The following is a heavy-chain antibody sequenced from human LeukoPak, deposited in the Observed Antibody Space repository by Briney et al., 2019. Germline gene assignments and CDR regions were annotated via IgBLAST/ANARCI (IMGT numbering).Heavy chain of an antibody. D-gene: IGHD3-10*01. V-gene: IGHV3-30*04. CDR3: ASGGITMVRASKY. CDR1: GFTFGSYA. Sequence: PGRSLRLSCAASGFTFGSYAMHWVRQAPGKGLEWVAVISYDGSNKYYADSVKGRFTISRDNSKNTLYLQINSLRAEDTAVYYCASGGITMVRASKYWGQGTLVTVSS. CDR2: ISYDGSNK. J-gene: IGHJ4*02.